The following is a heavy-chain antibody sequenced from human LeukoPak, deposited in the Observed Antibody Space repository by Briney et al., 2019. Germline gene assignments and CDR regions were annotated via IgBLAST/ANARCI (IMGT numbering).Heavy chain of an antibody. J-gene: IGHJ4*02. D-gene: IGHD6-19*01. CDR2: ISSSGSTI. Sequence: GGSLRLSCAASGFTFSSYEMNWVRQAPGKGLEWVSYISSSGSTIYYPDSVKGRFTISRDNAKNSLYLQMNSLRAEDTAVYYCAGVKGSGWYAVDYWGQGTLVTVSS. V-gene: IGHV3-48*03. CDR3: AGVKGSGWYAVDY. CDR1: GFTFSSYE.